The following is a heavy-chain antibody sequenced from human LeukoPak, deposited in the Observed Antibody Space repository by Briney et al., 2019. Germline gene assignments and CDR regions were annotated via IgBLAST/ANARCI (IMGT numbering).Heavy chain of an antibody. Sequence: PGGSLRLSCAASGFTFSSYSMNWVRQAPGKGLEWVSSISSSSSYISYADSVKGRFTISRDNAKNSLYLQMNSLRAEDTAVYYCARDGDYYDSRGDAFDIWGQGAMVTVAS. J-gene: IGHJ3*02. CDR1: GFTFSSYS. D-gene: IGHD3-22*01. CDR2: ISSSSSYI. CDR3: ARDGDYYDSRGDAFDI. V-gene: IGHV3-21*01.